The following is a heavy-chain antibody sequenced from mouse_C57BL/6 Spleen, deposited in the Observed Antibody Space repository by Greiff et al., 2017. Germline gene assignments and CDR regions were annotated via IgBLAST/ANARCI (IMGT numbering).Heavy chain of an antibody. CDR3: ARDAGYSKGAMDY. CDR1: GFTFSSYA. V-gene: IGHV5-4*01. D-gene: IGHD2-5*01. CDR2: ISDGGSYT. J-gene: IGHJ4*01. Sequence: EVKLMESGGGLVKPGGSLKLSCAASGFTFSSYAMSWVRQTPEKRLEWVATISDGGSYTYYPDNVKGRFTISRDNAKNNLYLQMSHLKSEDTAMYYCARDAGYSKGAMDYWGQGTSVTVSS.